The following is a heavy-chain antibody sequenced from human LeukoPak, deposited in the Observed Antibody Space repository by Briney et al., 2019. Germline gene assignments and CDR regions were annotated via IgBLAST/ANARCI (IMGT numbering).Heavy chain of an antibody. D-gene: IGHD2-2*01. CDR2: INHSGSRFESGST. Sequence: SQTLSLTCTLSVYSPINIFYWGWIGQSPGKGLEWIGSINHSGSRFESGSTPYNPSLESRVTVSADTSKNQFALTSSAVTAADTAVYFCARNVTSGFFNDWGLGILVTVSS. CDR1: VYSPINIFY. J-gene: IGHJ1*01. V-gene: IGHV4-38-2*02. CDR3: ARNVTSGFFND.